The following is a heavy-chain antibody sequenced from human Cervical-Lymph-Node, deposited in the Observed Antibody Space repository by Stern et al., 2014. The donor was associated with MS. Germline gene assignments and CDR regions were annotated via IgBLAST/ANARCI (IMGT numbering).Heavy chain of an antibody. CDR1: GDSIYSGTYY. J-gene: IGHJ4*02. V-gene: IGHV4-61*02. D-gene: IGHD3-10*01. CDR3: ARDRGVGGLFDY. Sequence: QVQLQESGPGLVKPTQTLSLTCTGSGDSIYSGTYYWSWIRQSAGKGLEWIGRINVSGSTNSNPSLKSRLTMSIDTSKNQFSLRLSSVTAADTAVYYCARDRGVGGLFDYWGQGTLGIVSS. CDR2: INVSGST.